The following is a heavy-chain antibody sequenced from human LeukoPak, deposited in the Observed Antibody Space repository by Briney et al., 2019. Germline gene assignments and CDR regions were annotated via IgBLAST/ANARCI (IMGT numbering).Heavy chain of an antibody. CDR3: ASSFRGGGLFDY. CDR2: IYTSGST. V-gene: IGHV4-61*02. J-gene: IGHJ4*02. D-gene: IGHD3-16*01. Sequence: SQTLSLTCTVSGGSISSGSYYWSWIRQPAGKRLEWIGRIYTSGSTKYIPSLKSRVTISVDTSKNQFSLKLSSVTAADTAVYYCASSFRGGGLFDYWGQGTLVTVSS. CDR1: GGSISSGSYY.